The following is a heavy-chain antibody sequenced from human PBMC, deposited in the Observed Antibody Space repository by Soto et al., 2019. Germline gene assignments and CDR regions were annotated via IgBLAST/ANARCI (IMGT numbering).Heavy chain of an antibody. CDR3: ARCTGYGDSYFAY. D-gene: IGHD4-17*01. Sequence: SETLSLTCTVSGVSISLYYWNWIRQPPGKGLEWISYMYYGGSTNYKSSLKSRVTISGDTYKNQFSLKLRSVTAADTAVYFCARCTGYGDSYFAYWGQGALVTVSS. V-gene: IGHV4-59*01. CDR2: MYYGGST. J-gene: IGHJ4*02. CDR1: GVSISLYY.